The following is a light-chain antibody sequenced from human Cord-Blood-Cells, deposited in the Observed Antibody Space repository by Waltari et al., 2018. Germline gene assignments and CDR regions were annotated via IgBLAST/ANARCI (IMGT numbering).Light chain of an antibody. Sequence: EIVMTQSPATLSVSPGERATLSCRASQSVSSNLAWYHQKPGQAPRLLIYGASTRATGIPARFSGSGSGTEFTLTISSLQSEDCAVYYCQQYNNWPPYTFGQGTKLEIK. CDR1: QSVSSN. V-gene: IGKV3-15*01. J-gene: IGKJ2*01. CDR2: GAS. CDR3: QQYNNWPPYT.